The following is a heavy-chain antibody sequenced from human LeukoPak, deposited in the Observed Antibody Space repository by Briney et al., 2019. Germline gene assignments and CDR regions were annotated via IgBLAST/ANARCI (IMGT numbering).Heavy chain of an antibody. J-gene: IGHJ4*02. D-gene: IGHD3-9*01. CDR2: INYSGST. Sequence: SETLSLTCAVYGGSFRGYYWSWIRQPPGKGLEWIREINYSGSTNYNPSLKSRVTISVDTSKNQFSLKLSSVTAADTAVYYCARGGRYYDILTGYYGRRESGAYCFDYWGQGTLVTVSS. V-gene: IGHV4-34*01. CDR1: GGSFRGYY. CDR3: ARGGRYYDILTGYYGRRESGAYCFDY.